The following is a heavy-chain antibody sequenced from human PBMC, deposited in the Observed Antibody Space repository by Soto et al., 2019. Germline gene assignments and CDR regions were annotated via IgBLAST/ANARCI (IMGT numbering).Heavy chain of an antibody. J-gene: IGHJ4*02. CDR3: ARDPGGSYSAYFEY. V-gene: IGHV1-2*02. Sequence: ASVKVSCKASGYTFTGYYMHWLRQAPGQGLEWMGWINPNSGGRNYAQKFQGRVTMTRDTSISTAYMELSRLRSDDTAVYYCARDPGGSYSAYFEYWGQGTMVTVSS. CDR2: INPNSGGR. D-gene: IGHD1-26*01. CDR1: GYTFTGYY.